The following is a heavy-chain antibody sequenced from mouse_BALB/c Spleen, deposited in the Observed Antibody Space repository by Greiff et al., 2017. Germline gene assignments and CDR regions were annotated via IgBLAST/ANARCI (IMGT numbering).Heavy chain of an antibody. J-gene: IGHJ4*01. CDR2: IRNKANGYTT. CDR1: GFTFTDYY. V-gene: IGHV7-3*02. D-gene: IGHD2-4*01. Sequence: EVQLVESGGGLVQPGGSLRLSCATSGFTFTDYYMSWVRQPPGKALEWLGFIRNKANGYTTEYSASVKGRFTISRDNSQSILYLQMNTLRAEDSATYYCARDMGITTGYYAMDYWGQGTSVTVSS. CDR3: ARDMGITTGYYAMDY.